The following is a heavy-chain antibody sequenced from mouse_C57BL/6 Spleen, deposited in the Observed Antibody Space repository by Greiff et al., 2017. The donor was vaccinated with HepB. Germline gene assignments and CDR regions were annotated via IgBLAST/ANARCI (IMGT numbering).Heavy chain of an antibody. CDR1: GYAFSSYW. Sequence: VQLQQSGAELVKPGASVKISCKATGYAFSSYWLNWVKQRPGKGLVWIGQIYPGDGDTNYNGKFKGKATLTADKSSSTAYMQLSSLTSEDSAVYFCARDYDYDGDYWGQGTTLTVSS. J-gene: IGHJ2*01. CDR3: ARDYDYDGDY. D-gene: IGHD2-4*01. CDR2: IYPGDGDT. V-gene: IGHV1-80*01.